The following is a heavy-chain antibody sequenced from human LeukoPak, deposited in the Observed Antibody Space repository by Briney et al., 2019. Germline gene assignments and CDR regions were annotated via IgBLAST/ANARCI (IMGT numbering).Heavy chain of an antibody. J-gene: IGHJ4*02. CDR3: AKDRAPSGTYGFDY. Sequence: RRSLRLSCAASGFSFSNYAMDWVRQAPGKGVEWVSSIGGSGDSTYYADSVKGRFTISRDNSKNTLLLQMNSLRADDTAVYYCAKDRAPSGTYGFDYWGQGTLVTVSS. CDR1: GFSFSNYA. CDR2: IGGSGDST. V-gene: IGHV3-23*01. D-gene: IGHD3-16*01.